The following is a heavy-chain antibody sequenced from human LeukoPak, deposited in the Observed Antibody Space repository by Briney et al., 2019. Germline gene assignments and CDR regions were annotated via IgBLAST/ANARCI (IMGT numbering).Heavy chain of an antibody. CDR1: GFTFSRHG. Sequence: GGSLRLSCAPSGFTFSRHGMHWVRQAPGKGLEWVSSISSSSSYIYYADSMKGRFTISRDNAKNSLYLQMNSLRVEDTAVYYCARSAIESDAFDIWGQGTMVTVSS. D-gene: IGHD5-18*01. CDR3: ARSAIESDAFDI. J-gene: IGHJ3*02. CDR2: ISSSSSYI. V-gene: IGHV3-21*01.